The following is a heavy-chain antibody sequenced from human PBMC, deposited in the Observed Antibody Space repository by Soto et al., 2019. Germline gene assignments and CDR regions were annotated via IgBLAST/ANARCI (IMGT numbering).Heavy chain of an antibody. Sequence: ASVKVSCKASGYSFTNNDVSWVRQATGQGLEWMGWMNPGSGDTGYAQKFQGRVTMTRDISIATAYMELSSLRSDDTAIYYCARTETFGSLNWFDPWGQGTLVTSPQ. V-gene: IGHV1-8*01. D-gene: IGHD3-16*01. CDR3: ARTETFGSLNWFDP. CDR1: GYSFTNND. J-gene: IGHJ5*02. CDR2: MNPGSGDT.